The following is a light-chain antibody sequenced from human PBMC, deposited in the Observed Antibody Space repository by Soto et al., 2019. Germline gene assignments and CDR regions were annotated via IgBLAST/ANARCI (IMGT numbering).Light chain of an antibody. CDR2: DAS. Sequence: EIVLTQSPVTLSLSPGERATLSCRASQSVSTYLAWYQVKPGQAPRLLIYDASSRASGVPARFSGSGSGTDFTLTISTLEPEDFALYYCRQRNTWPPITFGQGTRLEIK. CDR1: QSVSTY. V-gene: IGKV3-11*01. J-gene: IGKJ5*01. CDR3: RQRNTWPPIT.